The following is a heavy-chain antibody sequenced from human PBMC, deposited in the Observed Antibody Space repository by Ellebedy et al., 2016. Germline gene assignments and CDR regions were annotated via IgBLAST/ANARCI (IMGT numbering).Heavy chain of an antibody. V-gene: IGHV3-53*01. CDR3: ARGVGSGWFDP. D-gene: IGHD2-15*01. J-gene: IGHJ5*02. CDR1: GFTVSTNY. CDR2: ILSDGNT. Sequence: GESLKISCAASGFTVSTNYMKWVRQAPGKGLEWVSAILSDGNTYYADSVKGRFTISRDNSKNTLYLQMNSLRAEDTAVYYCARGVGSGWFDPWGQGTLVTVSS.